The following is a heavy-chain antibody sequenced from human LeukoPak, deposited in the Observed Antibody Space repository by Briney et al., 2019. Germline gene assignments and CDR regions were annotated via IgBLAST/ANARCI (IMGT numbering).Heavy chain of an antibody. J-gene: IGHJ4*02. Sequence: ASVTVSCKVSGYTLTELSMHWVRQAPGKGLEWMGGFDPEDGETIYAQKFQGRVTMTEDTSTDTAYMELSSLRSEDTAVYYCATVTYCGGDCYRPFDYWGQGTLVTVSS. CDR1: GYTLTELS. V-gene: IGHV1-24*01. CDR2: FDPEDGET. CDR3: ATVTYCGGDCYRPFDY. D-gene: IGHD2-21*02.